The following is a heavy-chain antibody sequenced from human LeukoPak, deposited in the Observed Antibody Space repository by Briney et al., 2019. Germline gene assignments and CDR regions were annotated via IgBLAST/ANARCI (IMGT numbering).Heavy chain of an antibody. D-gene: IGHD2-2*01. CDR2: INYSGST. CDR1: GDSISSYY. CDR3: ARRRGIVVVPAAFLQSHYTTNWFDP. J-gene: IGHJ5*02. Sequence: SETLSLTCTVSGDSISSYYWSWIRQPPGKGLEWIGHINYSGSTNYNPSLKSRVTISVDTSKYQFSLKLSSVTAADTAVYYCARRRGIVVVPAAFLQSHYTTNWFDPWGQGTLVTVSS. V-gene: IGHV4-59*12.